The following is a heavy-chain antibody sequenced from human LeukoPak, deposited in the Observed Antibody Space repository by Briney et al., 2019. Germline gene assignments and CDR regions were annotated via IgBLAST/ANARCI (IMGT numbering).Heavy chain of an antibody. CDR1: DGSYSGYY. CDR2: IIDTGST. CDR3: ARGLASGYPPIPFDY. D-gene: IGHD3-3*01. Sequence: PSETLSLTCAVYDGSYSGYYWTWIRQPPGKGLEWIGEIIDTGSTKYNSSLKGRVTISVDTSKNQFSLSLDSVTAADTAVYYCARGLASGYPPIPFDYWGQGTLVTVSS. V-gene: IGHV4-34*12. J-gene: IGHJ4*02.